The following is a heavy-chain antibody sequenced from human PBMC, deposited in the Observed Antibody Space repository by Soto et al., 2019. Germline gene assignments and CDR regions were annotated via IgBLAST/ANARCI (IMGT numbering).Heavy chain of an antibody. J-gene: IGHJ4*02. D-gene: IGHD2-21*01. V-gene: IGHV3-11*06. CDR1: GFPFSDHY. Sequence: QVQLVESGGGLVKPGGSLRLSCASSGFPFSDHYMSWIRRSPGKGLEFLSYISPGTTYKNYADSVKGRFTISRDNAKSSLYLQLNGLRAEDTAVYFCSICGGGGLFDLWGQGTFVTVSS. CDR2: ISPGTTYK. CDR3: SICGGGGLFDL.